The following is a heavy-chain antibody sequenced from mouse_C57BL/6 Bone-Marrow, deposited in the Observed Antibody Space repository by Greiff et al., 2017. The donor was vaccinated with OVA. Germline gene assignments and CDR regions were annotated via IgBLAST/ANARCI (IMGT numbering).Heavy chain of an antibody. J-gene: IGHJ4*01. CDR1: GFTFSSYA. V-gene: IGHV5-4*01. CDR3: ARDRDYDAMDY. D-gene: IGHD3-3*01. CDR2: ISDGGSYT. Sequence: EVHLVESGGGLVKPGGSLKLSCAASGFTFSSYAMSWVRQTPEKRLEWVATISDGGSYTYYPDNVKGRFTISRDNAKNNLYLQMSHLKSEDTAMYYCARDRDYDAMDYWGQGTSVTVSS.